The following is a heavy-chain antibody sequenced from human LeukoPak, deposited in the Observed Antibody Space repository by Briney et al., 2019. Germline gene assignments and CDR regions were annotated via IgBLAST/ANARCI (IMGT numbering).Heavy chain of an antibody. D-gene: IGHD6-25*01. Sequence: GGSLRLSCAASGFTFSSYGMNWVRQAPGKGLEWVSYISSSGSTIYYADSVKGRFTISRDNAKNSLYLQMNSLRAEDTAVYYCARDRLAAANWFDPWGQGTLVTVSS. V-gene: IGHV3-48*04. J-gene: IGHJ5*02. CDR2: ISSSGSTI. CDR3: ARDRLAAANWFDP. CDR1: GFTFSSYG.